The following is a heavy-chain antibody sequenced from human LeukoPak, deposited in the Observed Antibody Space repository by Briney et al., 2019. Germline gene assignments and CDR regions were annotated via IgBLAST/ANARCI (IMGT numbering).Heavy chain of an antibody. CDR1: GFTFSSYA. J-gene: IGHJ4*02. V-gene: IGHV3-23*01. D-gene: IGHD3-22*01. Sequence: GGSLRLSCAASGFTFSSYAMSWVRQAPGKGLEWVSAISGSGGSTYYADSVKGRFTISRDNSKNTLYLQMNSLRAENTAVYYCAKVPGGIVDGPYFDSWGRGPLATVSS. CDR2: ISGSGGST. CDR3: AKVPGGIVDGPYFDS.